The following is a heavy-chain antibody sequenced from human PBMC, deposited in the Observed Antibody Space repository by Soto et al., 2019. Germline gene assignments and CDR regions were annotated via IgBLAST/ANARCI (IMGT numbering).Heavy chain of an antibody. CDR2: ISSSGSTI. CDR1: GFTFSDYY. J-gene: IGHJ6*02. D-gene: IGHD1-26*01. V-gene: IGHV3-11*01. CDR3: VRDPPHSATPYGMDV. Sequence: GSLRLSFAASGFTFSDYYMSWIRQAPGKGLEWVSYISSSGSTIYYADSVKGRFTISRDNAKNSLYLQMNSLRAEDTAVYYCVRDPPHSATPYGMDVWGQGTTVTVSS.